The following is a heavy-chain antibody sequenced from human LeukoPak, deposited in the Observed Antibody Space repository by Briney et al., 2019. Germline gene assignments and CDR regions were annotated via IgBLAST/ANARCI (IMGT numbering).Heavy chain of an antibody. CDR1: GYTFTGYY. D-gene: IGHD2-2*01. V-gene: IGHV1-2*03. Sequence: LVASVKVSCKASGYTFTGYYMHWVRQAPGQGLEWMGWINPNSGGTNYAQKFQGRVTMTRDTSISTAYMELSRLRSDDTAVYYCARDLVVPAANWGQGTLVTVSS. CDR2: INPNSGGT. J-gene: IGHJ4*02. CDR3: ARDLVVPAAN.